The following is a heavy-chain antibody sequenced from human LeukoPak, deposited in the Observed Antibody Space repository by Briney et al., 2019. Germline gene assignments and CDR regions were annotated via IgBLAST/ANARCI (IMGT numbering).Heavy chain of an antibody. CDR1: GFTVSSNH. J-gene: IGHJ4*02. CDR3: ARAWAPAGLYFDY. D-gene: IGHD6-13*01. V-gene: IGHV3-53*01. Sequence: GGSLRLSCAASGFTVSSNHMTWVRQAPGKGLEWVSVIYSGGSTYYTDFVKGRFIISRDNSRNTLYLQMNNLRAEDTAVYYCARAWAPAGLYFDYWGQGTLVTVSS. CDR2: IYSGGST.